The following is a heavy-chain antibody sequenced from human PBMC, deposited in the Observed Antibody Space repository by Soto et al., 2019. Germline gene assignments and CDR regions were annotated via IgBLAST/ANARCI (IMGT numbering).Heavy chain of an antibody. V-gene: IGHV1-69*04. CDR1: GYTFTSYY. Sequence: ASVKVSCKASGYTFTSYYMHWVRQAPGQGLEWMGRIIPILGIANYAQKFQGRVTITADKSTSTAYMELSSLRSEDTAVYYCARVGPPIVVVPAAQYDAFDIWGQGTMVTVSS. CDR3: ARVGPPIVVVPAAQYDAFDI. CDR2: IIPILGIA. J-gene: IGHJ3*02. D-gene: IGHD2-2*01.